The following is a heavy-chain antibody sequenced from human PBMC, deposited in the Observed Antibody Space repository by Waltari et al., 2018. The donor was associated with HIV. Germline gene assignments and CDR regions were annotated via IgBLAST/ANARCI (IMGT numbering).Heavy chain of an antibody. V-gene: IGHV3-74*03. Sequence: VTLVASGGRLVQPGGSLRLPCVASGFTFSSFWMHGVRRAPGKGLVWNSRGSSDGNSTVYADPVKGRFTISRDNAKNTLFLQMNSLRVEDTAVYFCARSLYYDFWSAYPPDYWGQGTRVTVSS. J-gene: IGHJ4*02. CDR1: GFTFSSFW. CDR3: ARSLYYDFWSAYPPDY. D-gene: IGHD3-3*01. CDR2: GSSDGNST.